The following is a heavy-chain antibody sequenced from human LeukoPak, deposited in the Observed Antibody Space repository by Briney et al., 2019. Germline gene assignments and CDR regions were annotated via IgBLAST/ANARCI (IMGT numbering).Heavy chain of an antibody. Sequence: SQTLSLTCAISGDTVSGNSGAWIWIRQSPSRGPEWLGRTYYMSKWFHDYAISVKGRIIISPDTANNQFSLHLSSVTADDTGVYYCARALERYYFDFWGQGTLVTVSS. D-gene: IGHD1-1*01. CDR1: GDTVSGNSGA. J-gene: IGHJ4*02. CDR2: TYYMSKWFH. CDR3: ARALERYYFDF. V-gene: IGHV6-1*01.